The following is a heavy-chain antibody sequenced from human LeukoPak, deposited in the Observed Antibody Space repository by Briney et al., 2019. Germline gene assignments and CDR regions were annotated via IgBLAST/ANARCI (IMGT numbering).Heavy chain of an antibody. CDR3: ANDLNRGYSMFYFDY. CDR1: GYTFTGYY. J-gene: IGHJ4*02. D-gene: IGHD5-18*01. V-gene: IGHV1-2*02. CDR2: INPNSGGT. Sequence: GASVKVSCKASGYTFTGYYIHWVRQAPGQGLEWMGWINPNSGGTSYAQKFQGRVTMTRDTSISTAYMEPSRLRSDDTAVYYCANDLNRGYSMFYFDYWGQGTLVTVSS.